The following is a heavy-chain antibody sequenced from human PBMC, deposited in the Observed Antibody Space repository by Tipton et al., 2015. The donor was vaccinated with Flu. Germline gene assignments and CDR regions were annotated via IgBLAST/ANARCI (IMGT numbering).Heavy chain of an antibody. CDR1: GGSISSSNYH. Sequence: TLSLTCTVSGGSISSSNYHWGWSRQPPGMGLEWIGSVHYSGRTYQNPSLESRVTISVDTSKNQFSLKLSSVTGADTAVYFCAREGRNSGGLDDWGQGTLVAVSA. CDR2: VHYSGRT. D-gene: IGHD1-26*01. V-gene: IGHV4-39*07. CDR3: AREGRNSGGLDD. J-gene: IGHJ4*02.